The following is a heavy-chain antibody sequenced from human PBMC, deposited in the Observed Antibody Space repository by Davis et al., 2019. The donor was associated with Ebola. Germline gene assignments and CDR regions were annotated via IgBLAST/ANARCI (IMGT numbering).Heavy chain of an antibody. Sequence: PSETLSLTCTVSGGSISSYYWSWIRQPPGKGLEWIGYIYYSGSTNYNPSLKSRVTISVDTSKNQFSLKLSSVTAADTAVYYCARHKANCSGGSCFAFDIWGQGTMVTVSS. J-gene: IGHJ3*02. CDR2: IYYSGST. CDR1: GGSISSYY. V-gene: IGHV4-59*08. D-gene: IGHD2-15*01. CDR3: ARHKANCSGGSCFAFDI.